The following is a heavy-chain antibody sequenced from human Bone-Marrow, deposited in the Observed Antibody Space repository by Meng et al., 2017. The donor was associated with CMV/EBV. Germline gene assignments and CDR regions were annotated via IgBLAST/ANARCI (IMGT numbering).Heavy chain of an antibody. Sequence: GESLKISCAASGFTFKTFTMSWVRQAPGKGLEWVSSINPDSDYIYSADSLKGRFTISRDNAKNSVYLRMSGLRVEDTAVYYCARDQEGTRIPSPIHYGLDVWGQGTMVTVSS. J-gene: IGHJ6*02. CDR1: GFTFKTFT. D-gene: IGHD5-18*01. CDR3: ARDQEGTRIPSPIHYGLDV. CDR2: INPDSDYI. V-gene: IGHV3-21*06.